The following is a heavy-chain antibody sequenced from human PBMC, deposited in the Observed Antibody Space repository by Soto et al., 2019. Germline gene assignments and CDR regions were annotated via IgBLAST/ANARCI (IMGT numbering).Heavy chain of an antibody. J-gene: IGHJ5*02. CDR1: GFTFSSYA. Sequence: PGGSLRLSCAASGFTFSSYAMSWVRQAPGKGLEWVSAISGSGGSTYYADSVKGRFTISRDNSKNTLYLQMNSLRAEDTAVYYCAKGSGYSYALYNWFDPWGQGTLVTVSS. CDR2: ISGSGGST. V-gene: IGHV3-23*01. D-gene: IGHD5-18*01. CDR3: AKGSGYSYALYNWFDP.